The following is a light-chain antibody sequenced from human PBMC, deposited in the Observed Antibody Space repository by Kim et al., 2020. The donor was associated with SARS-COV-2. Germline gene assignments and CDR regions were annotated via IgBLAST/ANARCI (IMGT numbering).Light chain of an antibody. CDR3: CSYAGRSTL. Sequence: PAPSITISCTGTSSDVGSYNLVSWYQQHPGKAPKLMIYEVTKRPSGVSNRFSGSKSGNTASLTISGLQAEDEADYYCCSYAGRSTLFGGGTQLTVL. V-gene: IGLV2-23*02. CDR2: EVT. CDR1: SSDVGSYNL. J-gene: IGLJ2*01.